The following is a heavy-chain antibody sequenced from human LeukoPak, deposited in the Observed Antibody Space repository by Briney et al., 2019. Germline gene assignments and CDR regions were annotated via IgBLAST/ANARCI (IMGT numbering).Heavy chain of an antibody. D-gene: IGHD3-22*01. CDR3: ARGSLYYDSSPSYGMDV. CDR1: GYTFTSYD. J-gene: IGHJ6*02. Sequence: ASVKDSCKASGYTFTSYDINWVRQATGQGLEWMGWMNPNSGNTGYAQKFQGRVTMTRNTSISTAYMELSSLRSEDTAVYYCARGSLYYDSSPSYGMDVWGQGTTVTVSS. CDR2: MNPNSGNT. V-gene: IGHV1-8*01.